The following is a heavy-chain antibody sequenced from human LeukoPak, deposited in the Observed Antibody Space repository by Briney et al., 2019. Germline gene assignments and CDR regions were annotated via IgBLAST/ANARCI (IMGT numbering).Heavy chain of an antibody. CDR1: GYCFTGYY. CDR3: ARGVVIITPHFDF. J-gene: IGHJ4*02. D-gene: IGHD3-22*01. Sequence: ASMKVSCKASGYCFTGYYIHWVRQAPGQGLEWMGWINPNSGATNYAQKFQGRVTMTRDTSVSTAYMELSSLRSDDTAVYFCARGVVIITPHFDFWGQGTLVTVSS. CDR2: INPNSGAT. V-gene: IGHV1-2*02.